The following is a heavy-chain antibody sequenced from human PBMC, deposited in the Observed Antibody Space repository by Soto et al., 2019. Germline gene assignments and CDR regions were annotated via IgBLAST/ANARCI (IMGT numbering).Heavy chain of an antibody. J-gene: IGHJ4*02. D-gene: IGHD6-19*01. CDR3: TTDGSIPGYSSGWWGRPFGY. Sequence: PGGSLRLSCAASGFTFSNAWMSWVRQAPGKGLEWVGRIKSKTDGGTTDYAAPVKGRFTISRDDSKNTLYLQMNSLKTEDTAVYYCTTDGSIPGYSSGWWGRPFGYWRQGPFVP. CDR2: IKSKTDGGTT. CDR1: GFTFSNAW. V-gene: IGHV3-15*01.